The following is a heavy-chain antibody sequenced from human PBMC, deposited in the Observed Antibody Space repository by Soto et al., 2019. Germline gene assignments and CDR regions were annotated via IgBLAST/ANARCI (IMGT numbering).Heavy chain of an antibody. CDR2: ISGSGGSK. CDR3: AKGGMITSGGISASIEH. V-gene: IGHV3-23*01. CDR1: GLTIISYG. J-gene: IGHJ4*02. Sequence: PGGSLRLSCAASGLTIISYGRSWVRQAPGKGLEWVSMISGSGGSKYNADPVKGRLTISRDDSKNTLYLKMNSLRAEDTAVYYCAKGGMITSGGISASIEHWGLGTLVTVSS. D-gene: IGHD3-16*01.